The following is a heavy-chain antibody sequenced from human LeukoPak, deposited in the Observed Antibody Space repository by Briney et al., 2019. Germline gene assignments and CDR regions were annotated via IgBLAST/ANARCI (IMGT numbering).Heavy chain of an antibody. CDR3: ARDPTREDYGMDV. CDR2: ISSSSSYI. V-gene: IGHV3-21*01. J-gene: IGHJ6*02. CDR1: GFTFSSYS. Sequence: PGGSLRLSCAASGFTFSSYSMNWVRQAPGKGLEWVSSISSSSSYIYYADSVKGRFTISRDNAKNSLYLQMNSLRAEDTAVYYCARDPTREDYGMDVWGQGTTVTVSS.